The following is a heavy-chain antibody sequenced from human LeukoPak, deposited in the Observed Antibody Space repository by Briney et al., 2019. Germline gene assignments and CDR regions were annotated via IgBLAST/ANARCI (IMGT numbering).Heavy chain of an antibody. D-gene: IGHD1-26*01. V-gene: IGHV5-51*01. J-gene: IGHJ4*02. CDR2: IYPGDSDT. CDR3: ARALVGAGTLSY. CDR1: GYSFTTYW. Sequence: GESLKISCKGSGYSFTTYWIAWVRQMPGKGLEWMGVIYPGDSDTRYSPSFQGQVTLSADKSTSTAYLQWSSLKASDTAIYYCARALVGAGTLSYWGQGTLVTVSS.